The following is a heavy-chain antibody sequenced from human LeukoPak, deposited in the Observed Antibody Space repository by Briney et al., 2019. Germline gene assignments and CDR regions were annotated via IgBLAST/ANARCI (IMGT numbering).Heavy chain of an antibody. CDR1: GFTFSSHS. CDR3: ARTAYYYDSSGYDDAFDI. CDR2: ISSSSSTI. V-gene: IGHV3-48*04. D-gene: IGHD3-22*01. Sequence: GGSLRLSCAASGFTFSSHSMNWVRQAPGKGLEWVSYISSSSSTIYYADSVKGRFTLSRDNAKNSLYLQMNSLRAEDTAVYYCARTAYYYDSSGYDDAFDIWGQGTMVTVSS. J-gene: IGHJ3*02.